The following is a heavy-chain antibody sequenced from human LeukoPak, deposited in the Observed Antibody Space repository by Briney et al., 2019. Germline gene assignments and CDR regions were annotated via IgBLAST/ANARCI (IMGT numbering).Heavy chain of an antibody. V-gene: IGHV1-69*05. J-gene: IGHJ3*02. CDR3: ARDGNPDAFDI. D-gene: IGHD4-23*01. Sequence: ASVKVSCKASGGTFSSYAISWVRQAPGQGLEWMGRIIPIFGTANYAQKFQGRVTITTDESTSTAYMELSSLRSEDTAVYYCARDGNPDAFDIWGQGTMVTVSS. CDR1: GGTFSSYA. CDR2: IIPIFGTA.